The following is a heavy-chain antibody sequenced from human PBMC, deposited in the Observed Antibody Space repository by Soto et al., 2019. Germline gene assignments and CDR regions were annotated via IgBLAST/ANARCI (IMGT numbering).Heavy chain of an antibody. CDR1: GGSISNSAYY. V-gene: IGHV4-31*03. Sequence: SETLSLTCTVSGGSISNSAYYWSWFRQRPGKGQEWSAHMSXSDHQYKQFLKSGLTISLETSKTQFSLTLRSVTAADTAMYYCARGSLITVPPYMGVKRFDPGGQGALVTVSS. CDR3: ARGSLITVPPYMGVKRFDP. CDR2: MSXSDH. J-gene: IGHJ5*02. D-gene: IGHD2-21*01.